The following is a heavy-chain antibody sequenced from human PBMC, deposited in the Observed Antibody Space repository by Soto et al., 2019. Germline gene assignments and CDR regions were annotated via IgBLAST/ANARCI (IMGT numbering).Heavy chain of an antibody. J-gene: IGHJ4*02. Sequence: PGGSLRLSCAASGFPFSTSAMNWVRQAPGKGLEWVSSISSSSSYIYYADSVKGRFTISRDNAKNSLYLQMNSLRAEDTAVYYCARDSLVLGRGGEFDYWGQGTLVTVSS. D-gene: IGHD7-27*01. CDR1: GFPFSTSA. CDR2: ISSSSSYI. CDR3: ARDSLVLGRGGEFDY. V-gene: IGHV3-21*01.